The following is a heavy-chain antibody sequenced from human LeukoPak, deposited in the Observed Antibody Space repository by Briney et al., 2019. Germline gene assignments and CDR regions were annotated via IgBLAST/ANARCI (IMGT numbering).Heavy chain of an antibody. CDR3: ARDDSSSNYGWFDP. Sequence: SETLSLTCTVSGGSISSYYWSWIRQPPGKGLEWIGYIYYSGSTNYNPSLKSRVTISVDTSKNQFSLKLSSVTAADMAVYYCARDDSSSNYGWFDPWGQGTLVTVSS. V-gene: IGHV4-59*01. CDR1: GGSISSYY. D-gene: IGHD4-11*01. CDR2: IYYSGST. J-gene: IGHJ5*02.